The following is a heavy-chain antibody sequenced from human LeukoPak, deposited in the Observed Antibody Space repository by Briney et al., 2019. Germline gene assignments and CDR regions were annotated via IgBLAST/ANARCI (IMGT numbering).Heavy chain of an antibody. Sequence: ASVKVSCKASGYTFTSYTMHWVRQAPGQRLEWMGWINTGNGNTKYSQEFQGRVTITRDTSTSTAYMELRSLRSDDTAVYYCARGGGRYYGSGSYYWFDPWGQGTLVTVSS. CDR2: INTGNGNT. CDR1: GYTFTSYT. V-gene: IGHV1-3*04. CDR3: ARGGGRYYGSGSYYWFDP. J-gene: IGHJ5*02. D-gene: IGHD3-10*01.